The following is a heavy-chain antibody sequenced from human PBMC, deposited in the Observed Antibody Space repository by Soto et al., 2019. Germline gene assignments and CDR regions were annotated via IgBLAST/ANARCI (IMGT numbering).Heavy chain of an antibody. J-gene: IGHJ6*02. CDR2: INRDGSST. CDR1: GFTFSNCW. Sequence: PWGSRRLSCAASGFTFSNCWMHWVRQAPGMGLVWVSHINRDGSSTTYADSVKGRFTISRDNAKNTLYLQMNSLRAEDTAVYYCPRALGYYGMEGLGQSTTVTVSS. V-gene: IGHV3-74*01. CDR3: PRALGYYGMEG.